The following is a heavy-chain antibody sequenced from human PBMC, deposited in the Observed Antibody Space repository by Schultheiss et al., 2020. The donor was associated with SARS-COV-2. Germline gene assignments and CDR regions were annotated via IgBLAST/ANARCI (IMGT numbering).Heavy chain of an antibody. Sequence: SVKVSCKASGYTFTGYYMHWVRQAPGQGLEWMGGIIPIFATTNYAQKFQGRVTITADKSTPTAYMELSSLRSDDTAVYYCARALLGEGTNWFDPWGQGTLVTVSS. D-gene: IGHD1-7*01. CDR1: GYTFTGYY. V-gene: IGHV1-69*06. CDR3: ARALLGEGTNWFDP. CDR2: IIPIFATT. J-gene: IGHJ5*02.